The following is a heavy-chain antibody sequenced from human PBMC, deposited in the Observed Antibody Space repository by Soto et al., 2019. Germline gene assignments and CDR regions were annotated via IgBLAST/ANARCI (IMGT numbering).Heavy chain of an antibody. CDR2: IIPILGIA. Sequence: QVQLVQSGAEVKKPGSSVKVSCKASGGTFSSYTISWVRQAPGQGLEWMGRIIPILGIANYAQKFQGRVTITADKSTSTAYMELSSLRSEDTAVYYCASVSTGYSRGWYGGYWFDPWGQGTLVTVSS. CDR1: GGTFSSYT. J-gene: IGHJ5*02. CDR3: ASVSTGYSRGWYGGYWFDP. D-gene: IGHD6-19*01. V-gene: IGHV1-69*02.